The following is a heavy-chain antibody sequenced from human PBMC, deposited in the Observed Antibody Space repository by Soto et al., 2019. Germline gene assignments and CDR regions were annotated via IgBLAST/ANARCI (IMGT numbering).Heavy chain of an antibody. Sequence: QVQLVQSGAEVKKPGASVKVSCKASGYTFTSYAMPWVRQAPGQRLEWMGWINAGNGNTKYSQKFQGRVTITRDTSASTAYMELSSLRSEATAVYYRARSGYDILTGYHSGNWFDPWGQGTLVTVSS. J-gene: IGHJ5*02. CDR3: ARSGYDILTGYHSGNWFDP. D-gene: IGHD3-9*01. V-gene: IGHV1-3*01. CDR1: GYTFTSYA. CDR2: INAGNGNT.